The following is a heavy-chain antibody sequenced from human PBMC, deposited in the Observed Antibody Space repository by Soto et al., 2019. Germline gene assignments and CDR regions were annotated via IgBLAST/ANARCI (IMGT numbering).Heavy chain of an antibody. D-gene: IGHD3-3*01. CDR2: ISYDGSNK. CDR1: GFTFSSYG. J-gene: IGHJ4*02. CDR3: AKGAGATSRFLEGY. V-gene: IGHV3-30*18. Sequence: GGSLRLSCAASGFTFSSYGMHWVRQAPGKGLEWVAVISYDGSNKYYADSVKGRFTISRDNSKNTLYLQMNSLRAEDTAVYYCAKGAGATSRFLEGYWGQGTLVTVSS.